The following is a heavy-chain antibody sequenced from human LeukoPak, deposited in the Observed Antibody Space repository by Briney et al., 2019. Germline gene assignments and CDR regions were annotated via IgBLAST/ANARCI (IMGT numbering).Heavy chain of an antibody. J-gene: IGHJ4*02. CDR2: IYWDDDK. CDR1: GFSLSTSRVG. CDR3: AHRPFSSGWYLRTYHFDY. D-gene: IGHD6-19*01. Sequence: SGPTLVKPTQTLTLTCTFPGFSLSTSRVGVGWIRQPPGKALEWLALIYWDDDKRYSPSLKSRLTITKDTSKNQVVLTMTNMDPVDTATYFCAHRPFSSGWYLRTYHFDYWGQGTLVTVSS. V-gene: IGHV2-5*02.